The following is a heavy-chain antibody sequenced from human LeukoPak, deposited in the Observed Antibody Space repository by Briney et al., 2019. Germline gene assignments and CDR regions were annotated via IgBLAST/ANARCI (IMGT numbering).Heavy chain of an antibody. CDR2: IKSDGSYI. CDR3: ATGDSGWYNY. J-gene: IGHJ4*02. CDR1: GFTFSSSW. Sequence: QPGGSLRLSCAASGFTFSSSWMHWVRQGPGKGPVWVSRIKSDGSYITYADSVKGRFIISTDNAENTLYLQMNSLRVDDTAVYYCATGDSGWYNYWGQGTLVTVSA. V-gene: IGHV3-74*03. D-gene: IGHD6-19*01.